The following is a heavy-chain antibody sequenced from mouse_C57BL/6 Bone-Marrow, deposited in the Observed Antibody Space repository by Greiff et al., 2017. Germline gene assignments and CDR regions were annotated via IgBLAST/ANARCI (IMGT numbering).Heavy chain of an antibody. J-gene: IGHJ4*01. CDR3: ARFSGAMDY. Sequence: QVQLQQSGAELVRPGASVKLSCKAFGYTFTDYYINWVKQRPGQGLEWIARIYPGSGNTYYNEKFKGKATLTAEKSSSTAYMQLSSLTSEDSAVYFCARFSGAMDYWGQGTSVTVSS. CDR2: IYPGSGNT. D-gene: IGHD3-1*01. V-gene: IGHV1-76*01. CDR1: GYTFTDYY.